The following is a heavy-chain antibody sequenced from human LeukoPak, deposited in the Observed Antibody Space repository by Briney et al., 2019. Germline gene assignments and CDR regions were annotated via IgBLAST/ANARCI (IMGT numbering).Heavy chain of an antibody. J-gene: IGHJ4*02. Sequence: ASVKVSCKASGYSFTGYFVHWVRQAPGQGLEWMGCIDPNSGDTKYAQKFQGRVSMPRDTSTRTAYMELSRLRSDDTAVYFCARSGSTGYSLDYWGQGTLVTVSS. D-gene: IGHD3-22*01. V-gene: IGHV1-2*02. CDR2: IDPNSGDT. CDR3: ARSGSTGYSLDY. CDR1: GYSFTGYF.